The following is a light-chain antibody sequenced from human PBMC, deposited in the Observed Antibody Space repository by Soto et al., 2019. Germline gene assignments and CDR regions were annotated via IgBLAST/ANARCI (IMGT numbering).Light chain of an antibody. CDR1: SSDVGGYNY. CDR3: SSYTSSSTYV. J-gene: IGLJ1*01. Sequence: QSVLTQPPSASGTPGQRVTISCTGTSSDVGGYNYVSWYQQHPGKAPKLMIYEVSNRPSGVSNRFSGSKSGNTASLTISGLQAEDEADYYCSSYTSSSTYVFGTGTKVTVL. CDR2: EVS. V-gene: IGLV2-14*01.